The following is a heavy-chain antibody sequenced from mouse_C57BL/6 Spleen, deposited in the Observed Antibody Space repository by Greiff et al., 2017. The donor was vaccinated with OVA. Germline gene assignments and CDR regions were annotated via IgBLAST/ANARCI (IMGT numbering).Heavy chain of an antibody. J-gene: IGHJ3*01. CDR2: IRNKANNHAT. D-gene: IGHD3-2*02. CDR3: TRDSAGFWFAY. Sequence: EVQVVESGGGLVQPGGSMKLSCAASGFTFSDAWMDWVRQSPEKGLEWVAEIRNKANNHATYYAESVKGRFTISRDDSKSSVYLQMNSLRAEDTGIYYCTRDSAGFWFAYWGQGTLVTVSA. V-gene: IGHV6-6*01. CDR1: GFTFSDAW.